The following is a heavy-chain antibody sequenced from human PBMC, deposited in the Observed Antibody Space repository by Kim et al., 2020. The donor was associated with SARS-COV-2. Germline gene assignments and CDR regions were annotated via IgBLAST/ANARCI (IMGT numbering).Heavy chain of an antibody. CDR3: ARMNYYCSGDYYYGMDV. CDR2: IYYSGST. Sequence: SETLSLTCTVSGGSISSYYWSWIRQPPGKGLEWIGYIYYSGSTNYNPSLKSRVTISADTSKNQFSLKLSSVTAADTAVYYCARMNYYCSGDYYYGMDVWGQGTTVTVSS. V-gene: IGHV4-59*08. D-gene: IGHD3-10*01. J-gene: IGHJ6*02. CDR1: GGSISSYY.